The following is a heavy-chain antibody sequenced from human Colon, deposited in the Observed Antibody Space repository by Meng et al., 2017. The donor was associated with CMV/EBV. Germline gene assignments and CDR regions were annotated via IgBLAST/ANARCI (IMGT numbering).Heavy chain of an antibody. CDR3: ARRHFSGWYYFDS. Sequence: SQILSLTCAISGDSVSRDSVGWNWIRQSPSRGLEWLGRTYYRSRWLYDYAPSLRSRIRIDADTSRNEVSLRLESVTAEDTAVYYCARRHFSGWYYFDSWGQGTLVTVSS. CDR2: TYYRSRWLY. D-gene: IGHD6-19*01. J-gene: IGHJ4*02. CDR1: GDSVSRDSVG. V-gene: IGHV6-1*01.